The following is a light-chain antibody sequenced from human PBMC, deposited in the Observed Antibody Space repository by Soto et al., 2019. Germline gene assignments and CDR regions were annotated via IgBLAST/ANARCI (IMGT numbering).Light chain of an antibody. V-gene: IGKV1-5*01. Sequence: DIQVTQSPATLSAFVGDRVTISCRARQSIGTWLAWYQQKPGKAPKLLIYDASTLESGVPSRFSGSGAGTEFTLTISSLQPEVVSTYYCKEYNSYPVSVGRGTRL. CDR3: KEYNSYPVS. J-gene: IGKJ5*01. CDR2: DAS. CDR1: QSIGTW.